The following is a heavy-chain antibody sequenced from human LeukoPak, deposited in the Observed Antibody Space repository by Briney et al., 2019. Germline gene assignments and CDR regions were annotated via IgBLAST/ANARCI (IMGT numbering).Heavy chain of an antibody. D-gene: IGHD6-13*01. CDR1: GFTFNAYT. Sequence: PGGSLRLSCAASGFTFNAYTMHWVRQAPGKGLEWVALISYDVSNELYADSVKGRFTISRDNSKNTLYLQMSSLRPEDTAVYYCARDLGIIISAAAKWGQGTLVTVSS. CDR2: ISYDVSNE. J-gene: IGHJ4*02. V-gene: IGHV3-30*04. CDR3: ARDLGIIISAAAK.